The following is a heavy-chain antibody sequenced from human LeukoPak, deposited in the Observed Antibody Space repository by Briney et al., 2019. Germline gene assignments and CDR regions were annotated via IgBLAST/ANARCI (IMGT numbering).Heavy chain of an antibody. V-gene: IGHV3-30*18. D-gene: IGHD2-15*01. Sequence: GRSLRLSCAASGFTFSSYGMHWVRQAPGKGLEWMAVISHEGSNKYYADSVEGRFTVSRDNSKNTLYLQMNSLRAEDTAVYYCAKDGKLGLLDDYFDYWGQGTLVTVSS. CDR2: ISHEGSNK. CDR3: AKDGKLGLLDDYFDY. J-gene: IGHJ4*02. CDR1: GFTFSSYG.